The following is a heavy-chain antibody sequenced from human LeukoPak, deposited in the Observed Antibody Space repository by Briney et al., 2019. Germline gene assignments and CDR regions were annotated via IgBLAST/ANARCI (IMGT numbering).Heavy chain of an antibody. CDR3: ARHLMITFGGVIVHDY. J-gene: IGHJ4*02. CDR1: GGSISSSSCY. D-gene: IGHD3-16*02. V-gene: IGHV4-39*01. Sequence: SETLSLTCTVSGGSISSSSCYWGWIRQPPGKGLEWIGSIYYSGSTYYNPSLKSRVTISVDTSKNQFSLKLSSVTAADTAVYYCARHLMITFGGVIVHDYWGQGTLVTVSS. CDR2: IYYSGST.